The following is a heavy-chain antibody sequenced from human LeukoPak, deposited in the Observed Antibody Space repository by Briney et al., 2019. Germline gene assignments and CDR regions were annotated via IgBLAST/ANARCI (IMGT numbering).Heavy chain of an antibody. CDR1: GYTFISYD. CDR2: MNPNSGNT. D-gene: IGHD2-15*01. Sequence: HRASVKVSCKASGYTFISYDINWVRQATGQGLEWIGWMNPNSGNTGYAQKFQGRVTMTRNTSISTAYMELSSLRSEDTAVYYCARRAGYCSGGSCYQVDVWGQGTTVTVSS. V-gene: IGHV1-8*01. CDR3: ARRAGYCSGGSCYQVDV. J-gene: IGHJ6*02.